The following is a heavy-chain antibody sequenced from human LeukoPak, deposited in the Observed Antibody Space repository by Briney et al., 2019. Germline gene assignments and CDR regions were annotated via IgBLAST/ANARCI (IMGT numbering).Heavy chain of an antibody. J-gene: IGHJ6*03. V-gene: IGHV4-34*01. Sequence: PSETLSLTCAVYGGSFSGYYWSWIRQPPGKGLEWIGEINHSGSTNYNPSFKSRVTISVDTSKNQFSLKLSSVTAADTAVYYCARGGGYYYYYMDVWGKGTTVTVSS. CDR1: GGSFSGYY. CDR2: INHSGST. CDR3: ARGGGYYYYYMDV.